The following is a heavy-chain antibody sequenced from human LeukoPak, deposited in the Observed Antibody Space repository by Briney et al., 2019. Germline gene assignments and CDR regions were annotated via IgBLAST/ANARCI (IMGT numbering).Heavy chain of an antibody. CDR2: IYYSGST. Sequence: SETLSLTCTVSGGSISGSSYYWGWIRQPPGKGLEWIGSIYYSGSTYYNPSLKSRVTISVDTSKNQFSLKLSSVTAADTAVYYCARHPRQQLVHWWFDPWGQGTLVTVSS. CDR3: ARHPRQQLVHWWFDP. D-gene: IGHD6-13*01. CDR1: GGSISGSSYY. V-gene: IGHV4-39*01. J-gene: IGHJ5*02.